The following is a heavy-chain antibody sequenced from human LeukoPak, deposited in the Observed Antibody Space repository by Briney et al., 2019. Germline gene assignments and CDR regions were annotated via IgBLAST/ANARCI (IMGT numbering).Heavy chain of an antibody. CDR2: ISGSGGST. CDR1: GFTFSSYA. Sequence: GGSLRLSCAASGFTFSSYAMSWVRQAPGKGLEWVSAISGSGGSTYYADSVKGRFTISRDNSKNTLYLQMNSLKAEDTAVYYCAKDYYGSGAFDYWGQGTLVTVSS. J-gene: IGHJ4*02. V-gene: IGHV3-23*01. CDR3: AKDYYGSGAFDY. D-gene: IGHD3-10*01.